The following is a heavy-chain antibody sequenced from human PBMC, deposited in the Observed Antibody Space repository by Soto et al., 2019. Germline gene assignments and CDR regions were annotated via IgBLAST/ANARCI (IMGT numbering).Heavy chain of an antibody. J-gene: IGHJ4*02. V-gene: IGHV4-31*03. CDR3: ARFYDGSYSHFDY. CDR1: GGPITRGNCH. D-gene: IGHD1-26*01. Sequence: SETLSLTCTVSGGPITRGNCHWSWIRQHPGKGLECIGYIYPSGSTYYNPSLKSRVTISVDTSKNQISLKLISVTAADTAVYFCARFYDGSYSHFDYWGQGTLVTVSS. CDR2: IYPSGST.